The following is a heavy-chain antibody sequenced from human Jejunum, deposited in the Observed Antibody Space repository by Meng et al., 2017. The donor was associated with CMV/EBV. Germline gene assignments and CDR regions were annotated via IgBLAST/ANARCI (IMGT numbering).Heavy chain of an antibody. CDR3: AREVKEGGSFDY. CDR1: GFTFSSYP. Sequence: SGFTFSSYPMHWVRQAPGKGLECLSAISGNGGDTYYAGSERGRFTISRDNSKNTVSLQMGSLRPDDTAVYYCAREVKEGGSFDYWGQGTLVTVSS. CDR2: ISGNGGDT. J-gene: IGHJ4*02. D-gene: IGHD1-26*01. V-gene: IGHV3-64*02.